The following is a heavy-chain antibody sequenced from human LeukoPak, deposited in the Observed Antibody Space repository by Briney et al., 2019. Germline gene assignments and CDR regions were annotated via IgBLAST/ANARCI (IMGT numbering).Heavy chain of an antibody. D-gene: IGHD3-22*01. V-gene: IGHV3-30*18. CDR2: ISYDGSNK. J-gene: IGHJ4*02. CDR3: AKGVEVGSTYYYDSSGYYYDYFDY. Sequence: HSGGSLRLSCAASGFTFSSYGMHWVRQAPGKGLEWVAVISYDGSNKYYADSVKGRFTISRDNSKNTLYLQMDSLRAEDTAVYYCAKGVEVGSTYYYDSSGYYYDYFDYWGQGTLVTVSS. CDR1: GFTFSSYG.